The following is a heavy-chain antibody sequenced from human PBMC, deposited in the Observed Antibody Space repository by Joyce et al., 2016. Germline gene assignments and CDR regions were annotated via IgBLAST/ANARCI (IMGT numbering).Heavy chain of an antibody. CDR3: ARSTGGSYLFGMDV. J-gene: IGHJ6*02. CDR1: GASATSGSFY. D-gene: IGHD1-26*01. Sequence: QVQLQESGPGLVKPSQTLTLTCTVSGASATSGSFYWSWIRQPAGKGLEWIGRIYTTGRTNYKSSLKSRVTMALDTSKNQVSLKVNSVTAADTAVYYCARSTGGSYLFGMDVWGQGTTVTVSS. CDR2: IYTTGRT. V-gene: IGHV4-61*02.